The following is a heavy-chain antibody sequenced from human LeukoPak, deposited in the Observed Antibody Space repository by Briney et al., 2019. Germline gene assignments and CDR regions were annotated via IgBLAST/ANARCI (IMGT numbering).Heavy chain of an antibody. V-gene: IGHV5-51*01. CDR3: ARHHTDYYDSSHYGMDV. Sequence: GESLQISCKGSGYSFTSYWIGWVRQMPGKGLEWMGIIYPGDSDTRYSPSFQGQVTISADKSISTAYLQWSSLKASDTAMYYCARHHTDYYDSSHYGMDVWGQGTTVTVSS. J-gene: IGHJ6*02. D-gene: IGHD3-22*01. CDR2: IYPGDSDT. CDR1: GYSFTSYW.